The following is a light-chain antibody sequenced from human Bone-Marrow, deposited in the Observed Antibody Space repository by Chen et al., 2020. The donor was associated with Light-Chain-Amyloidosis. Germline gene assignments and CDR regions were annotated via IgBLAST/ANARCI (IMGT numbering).Light chain of an antibody. CDR1: QSVSSN. CDR3: QQYNNWPPGAWT. CDR2: GAS. Sequence: EIVMTQSPATLSVSPGERATLSCRASQSVSSNLAWYQQKPGQAARLLIYGASTRATGIPARFSGSGSGTEFTLTISSLQSEDFAVYYCQQYNNWPPGAWTFGQGIKVEIK. J-gene: IGKJ1*01. V-gene: IGKV3-15*01.